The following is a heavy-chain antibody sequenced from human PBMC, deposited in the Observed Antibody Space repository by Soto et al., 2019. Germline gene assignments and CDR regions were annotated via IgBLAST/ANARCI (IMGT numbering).Heavy chain of an antibody. Sequence: DVQLVESGGGLVQPGRSRRLSCAASGFTFDDYAMHWVRQAPGKGLEWVSGISWNSGSIGYADSVKGRFTISRDNAKHSLYLQMNILRAEDTALYYCAKVDYYGISGYSGGFDYWGQGTLVTVSS. CDR1: GFTFDDYA. V-gene: IGHV3-9*01. CDR2: ISWNSGSI. J-gene: IGHJ4*02. CDR3: AKVDYYGISGYSGGFDY. D-gene: IGHD3-22*01.